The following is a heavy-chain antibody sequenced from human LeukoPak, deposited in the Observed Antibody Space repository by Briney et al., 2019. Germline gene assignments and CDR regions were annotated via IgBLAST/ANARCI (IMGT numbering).Heavy chain of an antibody. Sequence: ASVKVSCKASGYTFTSYDINWVRQATGQGLEWMGWMNPNSGNTGYAQKFQGRVTMTRNTSIGTAYMELSSLRSEDTAVYYCARGGTSAAVDFWSGYYQRTYYFDYWGQGTLVTVSS. J-gene: IGHJ4*02. CDR3: ARGGTSAAVDFWSGYYQRTYYFDY. CDR2: MNPNSGNT. D-gene: IGHD3-3*01. CDR1: GYTFTSYD. V-gene: IGHV1-8*01.